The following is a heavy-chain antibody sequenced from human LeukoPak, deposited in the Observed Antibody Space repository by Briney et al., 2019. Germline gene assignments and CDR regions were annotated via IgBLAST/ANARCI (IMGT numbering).Heavy chain of an antibody. Sequence: SETLSLTCAVSGYSISSGYYWGWIRQPPGKGLEWIGSIYHSGSTYYNPSLKSRVTISVDTSKNQFSLKLSSVTAADTAVHYCARYSHYFDYWGQGTLVTVSS. CDR3: ARYSHYFDY. D-gene: IGHD6-13*01. CDR2: IYHSGST. V-gene: IGHV4-38-2*01. J-gene: IGHJ4*02. CDR1: GYSISSGYY.